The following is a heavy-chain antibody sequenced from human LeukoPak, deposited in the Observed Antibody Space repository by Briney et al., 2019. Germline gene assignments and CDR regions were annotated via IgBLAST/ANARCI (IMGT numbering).Heavy chain of an antibody. CDR2: ISGSAHKI. V-gene: IGHV3-23*01. Sequence: GGSLRLSCAASGFTFSNYAVSWVRQAPEKGLDWVSVISGSAHKIRYADSVKGRFTISRDNSENIVYLQMNNLRAEDTAVYYCAGRVTGYSSGYVYWGQGTLVTVSS. J-gene: IGHJ4*02. D-gene: IGHD5-18*01. CDR3: AGRVTGYSSGYVY. CDR1: GFTFSNYA.